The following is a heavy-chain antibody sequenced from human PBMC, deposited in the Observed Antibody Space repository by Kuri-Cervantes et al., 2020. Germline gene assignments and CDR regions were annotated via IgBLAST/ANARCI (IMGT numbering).Heavy chain of an antibody. CDR3: AKKVRGLGYCSGGSCLYYYYYYGMDV. D-gene: IGHD2-15*01. CDR2: ISYDGSNK. Sequence: LSLTCAAPGFTFSSYGMHWVRQAPGKGLEWVAVISYDGSNKYYADSVKGRFTISRDNSKNTLYLQMNSLRAEDTAVYYCAKKVRGLGYCSGGSCLYYYYYYGMDVWGQGTTVTVSS. V-gene: IGHV3-30*18. CDR1: GFTFSSYG. J-gene: IGHJ6*02.